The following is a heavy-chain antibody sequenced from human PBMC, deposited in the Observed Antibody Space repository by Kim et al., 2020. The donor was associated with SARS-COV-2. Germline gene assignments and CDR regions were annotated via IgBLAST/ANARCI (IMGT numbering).Heavy chain of an antibody. D-gene: IGHD3-22*01. CDR1: GYTFTSYG. CDR2: ISAYNGNT. CDR3: ARNGGYYYYDSSGYYDY. Sequence: ASVKVSCKASGYTFTSYGISWVRQAPGQGLEWMGWISAYNGNTNYAQKLQGRVTMTTDTSTSTAYMELRSLRSDDTAVYYCARNGGYYYYDSSGYYDYWGQGTLVTVSS. J-gene: IGHJ4*02. V-gene: IGHV1-18*01.